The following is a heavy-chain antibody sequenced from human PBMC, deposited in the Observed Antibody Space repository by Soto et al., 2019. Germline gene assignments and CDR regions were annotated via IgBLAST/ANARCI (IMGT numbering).Heavy chain of an antibody. V-gene: IGHV1-8*01. D-gene: IGHD3-10*01. CDR1: GYTFTSYG. CDR3: ARADRFGSGSYFSDY. CDR2: MNPNTGNT. J-gene: IGHJ4*02. Sequence: ASVKVSCKASGYTFTSYGVNWVRQAAGQGLEWMGWMNPNTGNTGYAQKFQGRVTMTRNTSISTAYMELSSLTSEDTAVYYCARADRFGSGSYFSDYWGQGTLVTVSS.